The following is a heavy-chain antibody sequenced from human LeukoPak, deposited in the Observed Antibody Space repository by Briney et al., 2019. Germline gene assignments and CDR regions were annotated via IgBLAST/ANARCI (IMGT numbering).Heavy chain of an antibody. D-gene: IGHD3-10*01. CDR3: ARRTALWFADY. J-gene: IGHJ4*02. Sequence: PGGSLRLSCAASGFTFSSYGMHWVRQAPGKGLEWVAFIWYDGSNKYYADSVKGRFTISRDNSKNTLYLQMSSLRAEDTAVYYCARRTALWFADYWGQGTLVTVSS. CDR2: IWYDGSNK. V-gene: IGHV3-30*02. CDR1: GFTFSSYG.